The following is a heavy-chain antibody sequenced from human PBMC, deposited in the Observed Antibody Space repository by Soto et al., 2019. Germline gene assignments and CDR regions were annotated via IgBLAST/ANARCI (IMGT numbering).Heavy chain of an antibody. CDR3: ARDKGADYYDSSGYNNYFDY. CDR2: IIPIFGTA. V-gene: IGHV1-69*01. Sequence: QVQLVQSGAEVKKPGSSVKVSCKASGGTFSSYAISWVRQAPGQGLEWMGGIIPIFGTANYAQKFQGRVTITADESMSTAYMERSSLRSEDTAVYYCARDKGADYYDSSGYNNYFDYWGQGTLVTVSS. J-gene: IGHJ4*02. CDR1: GGTFSSYA. D-gene: IGHD3-22*01.